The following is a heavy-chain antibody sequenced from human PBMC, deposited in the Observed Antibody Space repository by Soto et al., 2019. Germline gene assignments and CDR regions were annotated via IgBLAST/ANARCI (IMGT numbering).Heavy chain of an antibody. D-gene: IGHD2-8*01. J-gene: IGHJ3*02. CDR3: ARGSWDIVLMVYAYPGDAFDI. CDR2: ISSSGSTI. CDR1: GFTFSDYY. V-gene: IGHV3-11*01. Sequence: GGSLRLSCAASGFTFSDYYMSWIRQAPGKGLEWVSYISSSGSTIYYADSVKGRFTISRDNAKNSLYLQMNSLRAEDTAVYYCARGSWDIVLMVYAYPGDAFDIWGQGTMVTVSS.